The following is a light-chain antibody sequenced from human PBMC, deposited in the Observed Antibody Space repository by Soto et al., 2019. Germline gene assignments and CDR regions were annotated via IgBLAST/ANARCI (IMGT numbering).Light chain of an antibody. CDR3: SSFTTSSAPFA. V-gene: IGLV2-14*01. CDR2: EVS. J-gene: IGLJ1*01. Sequence: QSALTQPASVSGSPGQSITISCTGTSSDVGGYNYVSWYQQHPGKAPKLMISEVSNRPSGVSNRFSGSKSGNTASLTISGLQAEDEADYYRSSFTTSSAPFAFGTGTKLTVL. CDR1: SSDVGGYNY.